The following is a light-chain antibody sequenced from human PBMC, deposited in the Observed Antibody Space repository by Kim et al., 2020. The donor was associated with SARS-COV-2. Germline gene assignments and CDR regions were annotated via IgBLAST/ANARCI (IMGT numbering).Light chain of an antibody. CDR3: QQRRNWPLT. J-gene: IGKJ4*01. Sequence: LSPGERATRSCRASQSVSSYLDWYQQKPGQAPRLLIYDASNRATGIPARFSGSGSGTDFTLTISSLEPEDFVVYYCQQRRNWPLTFGGGTKVDIK. CDR1: QSVSSY. V-gene: IGKV3-11*01. CDR2: DAS.